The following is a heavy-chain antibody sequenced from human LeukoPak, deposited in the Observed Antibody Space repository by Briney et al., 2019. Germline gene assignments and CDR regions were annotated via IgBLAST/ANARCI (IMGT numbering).Heavy chain of an antibody. D-gene: IGHD2-15*01. V-gene: IGHV3-23*01. Sequence: SVRGRFTIPRDNSKNTLYLQMDSLRVDDTAVYFCAKDQEDRGYPSSFDFWGQGTLVTVSS. CDR3: AKDQEDRGYPSSFDF. J-gene: IGHJ4*02.